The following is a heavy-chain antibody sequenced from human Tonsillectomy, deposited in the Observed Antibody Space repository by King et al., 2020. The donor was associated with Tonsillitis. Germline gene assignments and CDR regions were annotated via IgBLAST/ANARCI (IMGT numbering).Heavy chain of an antibody. Sequence: EVQLVESGGGLVKPGGSLRLSCAASGFTFSSAWVSWVRQAPGKGLEWVGRIKSKTDVGTTDYAAPLNGRFTISREDSKNTLYLHMNSLKTEDTALYYCTTEFSGWVMFDYWGQGTLVTVSS. CDR1: GFTFSSAW. J-gene: IGHJ4*02. D-gene: IGHD6-19*01. CDR3: TTEFSGWVMFDY. V-gene: IGHV3-15*01. CDR2: IKSKTDVGTT.